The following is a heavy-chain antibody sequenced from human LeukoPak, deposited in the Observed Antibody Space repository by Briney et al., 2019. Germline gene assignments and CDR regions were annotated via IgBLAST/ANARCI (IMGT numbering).Heavy chain of an antibody. Sequence: GGSLRLSCAVSGFTFSDYYMSWIRQAPGKGLEWVSYISGTGTAIYYADSVKGRFTIPRDNARKSLYLQMNALRAEDTAVYYCARSPIVGATYVDYWGQGTLVTVSS. CDR1: GFTFSDYY. D-gene: IGHD1-26*01. CDR2: ISGTGTAI. V-gene: IGHV3-11*04. J-gene: IGHJ4*02. CDR3: ARSPIVGATYVDY.